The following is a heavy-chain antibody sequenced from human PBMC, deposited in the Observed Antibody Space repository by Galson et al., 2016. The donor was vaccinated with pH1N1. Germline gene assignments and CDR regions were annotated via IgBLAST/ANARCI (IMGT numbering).Heavy chain of an antibody. D-gene: IGHD3-22*01. CDR2: IDHSGTT. Sequence: ETLSLTCAVSGYSIRNGYFWGWIRQPPGQGLEWIGIIDHSGTTYYNPSLESRVTISVDTSKNQFSLKVKSVTAADTAVYYCARHPRYYDSSGYYFDYWGQGILVTVSS. V-gene: IGHV4-38-2*01. CDR3: ARHPRYYDSSGYYFDY. J-gene: IGHJ4*02. CDR1: GYSIRNGYF.